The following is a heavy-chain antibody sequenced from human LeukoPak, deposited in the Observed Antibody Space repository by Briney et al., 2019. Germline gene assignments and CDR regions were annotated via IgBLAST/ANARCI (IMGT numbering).Heavy chain of an antibody. V-gene: IGHV3-7*01. Sequence: SGGSLRLSCAASGFTFSSYWMSWVRQAPGKGLEWVANIKQDGSEKYYVDPVKGRFTISRDNAKNSLYLQMNSLRAEDTAVYYCARDPMYYYGSGSYYDDYWGQGTLVTVSS. CDR2: IKQDGSEK. CDR1: GFTFSSYW. J-gene: IGHJ4*02. D-gene: IGHD3-10*01. CDR3: ARDPMYYYGSGSYYDDY.